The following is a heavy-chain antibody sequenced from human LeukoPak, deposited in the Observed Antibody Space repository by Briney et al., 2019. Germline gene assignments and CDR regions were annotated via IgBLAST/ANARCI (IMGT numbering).Heavy chain of an antibody. CDR3: ARDLSPVVRASPVGY. Sequence: PGTSLRLSCAASGFTFSTYGMHWVRQAPGKGLEWVALITYDGYYKYYSDSVKGRFTISSGTSKNTLSLQMNSLRAEDTAVYYCARDLSPVVRASPVGYWGQGTLVTVSS. V-gene: IGHV3-30*03. CDR2: ITYDGYYK. CDR1: GFTFSTYG. D-gene: IGHD3-10*01. J-gene: IGHJ4*02.